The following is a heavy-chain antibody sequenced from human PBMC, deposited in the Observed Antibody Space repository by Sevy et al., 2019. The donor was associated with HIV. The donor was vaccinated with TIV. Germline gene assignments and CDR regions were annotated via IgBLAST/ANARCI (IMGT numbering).Heavy chain of an antibody. V-gene: IGHV3-21*01. J-gene: IGHJ4*02. CDR2: ISGSNSYI. CDR1: GFTFSSYS. D-gene: IGHD3-22*01. Sequence: GSLRLSCAASGFTFSSYSMNWVRQAPGKGLEWVSSISGSNSYIYYADSVKGRFTISRDNAKNSLYLQMNSLRAEDTAVYYCARDLGYYDSSGYFDYWGQGTLVTVSS. CDR3: ARDLGYYDSSGYFDY.